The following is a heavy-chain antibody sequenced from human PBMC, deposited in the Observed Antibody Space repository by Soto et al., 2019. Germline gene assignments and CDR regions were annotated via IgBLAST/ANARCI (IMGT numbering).Heavy chain of an antibody. CDR3: ARSPADYYDSSGYIDY. CDR1: GFTVSSNY. CDR2: IYSGGST. D-gene: IGHD3-22*01. V-gene: IGHV3-53*01. Sequence: PVGSLRLSGAASGFTVSSNYMSWVRQAPGKGLEWVSVIYSGGSTYYADSVKGRFTISRDNSKNTLYLQMNSLRAEDTAVYYCARSPADYYDSSGYIDYWGQGTLVT. J-gene: IGHJ4*02.